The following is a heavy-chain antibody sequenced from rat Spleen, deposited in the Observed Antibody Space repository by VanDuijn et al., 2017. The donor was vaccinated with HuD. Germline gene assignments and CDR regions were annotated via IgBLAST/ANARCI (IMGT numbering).Heavy chain of an antibody. CDR2: INTDSSNT. J-gene: IGHJ4*01. CDR1: GFTFSSYV. V-gene: IGHV5-43*01. D-gene: IGHD1-11*01. CDR3: ARERERRGGVMDA. Sequence: EVQLVESGGGLVQPGSSLKVSCVASGFTFSSYVMHWFRQAPENGIEWLAYINTDSSNTHYAATVRGRFTISRDNAKNTVDMQLSSLRSEDTAMYFCARERERRGGVMDAWGQGASVTVSS.